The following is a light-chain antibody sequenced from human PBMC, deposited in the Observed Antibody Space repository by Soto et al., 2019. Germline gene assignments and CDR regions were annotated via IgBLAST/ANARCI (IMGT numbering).Light chain of an antibody. CDR3: QQRSNWPIT. CDR2: DAS. CDR1: RSVSSSY. V-gene: IGKV3D-20*02. Sequence: EIVLTQSPGTLSLSPGGIATLSCRASRSVSSSYLAWYQQKPGQAPRLLIYDASNRATGIPARFSGSGSGTDFTLTISSLEPEDFAVYYCQQRSNWPITFGRGTRLEIK. J-gene: IGKJ5*01.